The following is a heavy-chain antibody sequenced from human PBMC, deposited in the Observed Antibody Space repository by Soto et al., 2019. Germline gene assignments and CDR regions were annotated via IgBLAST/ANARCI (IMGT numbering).Heavy chain of an antibody. Sequence: GGSLRLSCVVSGFTFNGHAMHWVRQAPGKGLEWVAIVSSDGSRRFYGESVEGRFSISRDNSRNTLYLQMKSLRPEDTAVYYCAQDGGVGATLGLPSGDEYWSQATLVTVSS. D-gene: IGHD1-26*01. CDR1: GFTFNGHA. J-gene: IGHJ4*02. CDR3: AQDGGVGATLGLPSGDEY. V-gene: IGHV3-30*18. CDR2: VSSDGSRR.